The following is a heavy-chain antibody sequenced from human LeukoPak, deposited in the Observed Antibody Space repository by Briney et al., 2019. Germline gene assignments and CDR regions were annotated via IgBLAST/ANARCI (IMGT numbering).Heavy chain of an antibody. V-gene: IGHV4-59*01. D-gene: IGHD3-22*01. J-gene: IGHJ5*02. CDR3: AREDGYYDSSGYYYLSLDP. CDR1: GGSISSYY. Sequence: SETLSLTCTVSGGSISSYYWSWIRQPPGKGLEWIGYTYYSGSTNYNPSLKSRVTISVDTSKNQFSLKLSSVTAADTAVYYCAREDGYYDSSGYYYLSLDPWGQGTLVTVSS. CDR2: TYYSGST.